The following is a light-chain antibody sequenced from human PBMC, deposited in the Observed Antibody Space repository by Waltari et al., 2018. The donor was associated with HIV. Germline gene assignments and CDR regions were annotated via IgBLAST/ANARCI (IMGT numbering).Light chain of an antibody. CDR1: TGPVTSGHH. J-gene: IGLJ3*02. CDR2: DAT. V-gene: IGLV7-46*01. Sequence: QAVVTQEPSLTVSPGGTVTLTCVSSTGPVTSGHHPYWFQQRPGQAPRTRIYDATNKFSWTPARFSGSLLGGKAALTLSGAQPDDEADYYCLLSYSGARPWVFGGGAKLTV. CDR3: LLSYSGARPWV.